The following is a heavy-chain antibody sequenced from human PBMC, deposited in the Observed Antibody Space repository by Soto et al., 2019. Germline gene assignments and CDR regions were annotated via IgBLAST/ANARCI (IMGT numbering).Heavy chain of an antibody. J-gene: IGHJ5*02. CDR3: AKDRVIQLLPIWPDP. CDR2: VPSDGSNQ. V-gene: IGHV3-30*02. CDR1: GFSFDKYG. D-gene: IGHD2-2*01. Sequence: GGSLRLSCAASGFSFDKYGMHWVRQAPGKGLEWVAYVPSDGSNQYYADSVKGRFTISRDNSKSTLFLQLDSLRVDDTAVYYCAKDRVIQLLPIWPDPWGQGTLVTVSS.